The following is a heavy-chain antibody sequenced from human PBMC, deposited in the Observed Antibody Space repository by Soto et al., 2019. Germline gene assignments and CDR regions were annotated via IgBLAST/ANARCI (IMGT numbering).Heavy chain of an antibody. CDR1: GFTFSSYA. CDR2: ISGSGGAT. V-gene: IGHV3-23*01. Sequence: GGSLRLSCAASGFTFSSYAMSWVRQAPGKGLEWVSTISGSGGATFYADSVKGRFTISRDNSKNTLFLQMNSLTTDDTAVYYCAKDWQHLNWGQGTLVTVSS. D-gene: IGHD6-13*01. CDR3: AKDWQHLN. J-gene: IGHJ4*02.